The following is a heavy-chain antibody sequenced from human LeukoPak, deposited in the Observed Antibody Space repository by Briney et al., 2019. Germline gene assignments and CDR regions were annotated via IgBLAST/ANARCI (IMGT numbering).Heavy chain of an antibody. CDR3: ASLYGYYVASDY. J-gene: IGHJ4*02. V-gene: IGHV1-2*02. Sequence: GASVKVSCKASGYSFTVSNMHWVRQAPGQGLEWMGWINPNSGGTNYAQKFLGRVTMTRDTSISTAYMELSRLGSDDTAVYYCASLYGYYVASDYWGQGTLVTVSS. D-gene: IGHD4-17*01. CDR2: INPNSGGT. CDR1: GYSFTVSN.